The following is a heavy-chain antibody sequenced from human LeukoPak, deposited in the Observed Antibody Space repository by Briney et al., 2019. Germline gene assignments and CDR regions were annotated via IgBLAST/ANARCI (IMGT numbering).Heavy chain of an antibody. Sequence: GRSLRLSCAASGFTFSSYEMNWVRQAPGKGLEWVSYISSSGSTIYYADSVKGRFTISRDNAKNSLYLQMNSLRAEDTAVYYCARDSGYCSSTSCSKNWFDPWGQGTLVTVSS. D-gene: IGHD2-2*01. CDR3: ARDSGYCSSTSCSKNWFDP. J-gene: IGHJ5*02. V-gene: IGHV3-48*03. CDR2: ISSSGSTI. CDR1: GFTFSSYE.